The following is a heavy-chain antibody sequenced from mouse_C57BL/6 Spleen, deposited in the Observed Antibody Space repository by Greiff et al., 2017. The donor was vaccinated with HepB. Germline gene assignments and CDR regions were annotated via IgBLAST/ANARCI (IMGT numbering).Heavy chain of an antibody. Sequence: VQLQQSGAELAKPGASVKLSCTASGYTFTSYWMHWVKQRPGQGLEWIGYINPSSGYTKYNQKFKDQATLTADKSSSTAYMQLSSLTYEDSAVYYCARSSVTTVVEGFAYWGQGTLVTVSA. V-gene: IGHV1-7*01. D-gene: IGHD1-1*01. CDR2: INPSSGYT. CDR1: GYTFTSYW. J-gene: IGHJ3*01. CDR3: ARSSVTTVVEGFAY.